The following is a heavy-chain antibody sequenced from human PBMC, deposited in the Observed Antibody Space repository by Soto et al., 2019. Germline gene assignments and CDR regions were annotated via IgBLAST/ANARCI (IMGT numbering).Heavy chain of an antibody. CDR3: TTRVPTYYYDSSGYY. J-gene: IGHJ4*02. CDR2: IKSKTDGGTT. V-gene: IGHV3-15*01. D-gene: IGHD3-22*01. Sequence: GGSLRLSCAASGFTFSNAWMSWVRQAPGKGLEWVGRIKSKTDGGTTDYAAPVKGRFTISRDDSKNTLYLQMNSLKTEDTAVYYCTTRVPTYYYDSSGYYWGQGTLVTVSS. CDR1: GFTFSNAW.